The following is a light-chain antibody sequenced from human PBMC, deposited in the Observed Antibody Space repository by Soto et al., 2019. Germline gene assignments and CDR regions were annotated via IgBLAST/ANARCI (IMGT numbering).Light chain of an antibody. CDR2: GNS. CDR3: QSYASSLSGWV. CDR1: SSNIGAGYD. V-gene: IGLV1-40*01. J-gene: IGLJ3*02. Sequence: QSVLTQPPSVSGAPGQRVTISCTGSSSNIGAGYDVHWYQQLPGTAPKLLIYGNSNRPSGVPDRFSGSNSGTSASLAITGLQAEDEADYYCQSYASSLSGWVFGGGTKLTVL.